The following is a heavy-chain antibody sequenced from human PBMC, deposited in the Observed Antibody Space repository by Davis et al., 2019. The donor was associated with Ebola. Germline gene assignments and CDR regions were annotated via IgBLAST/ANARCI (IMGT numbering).Heavy chain of an antibody. CDR3: VRQVGYCTGGSCYNEF. CDR1: GFIFSTYW. J-gene: IGHJ1*01. V-gene: IGHV3-7*01. D-gene: IGHD2-15*01. Sequence: GESLKISCAASGFIFSTYWMCWLRLAPGKRLELVANIQEDGSVKYYVDSVKGRVTASSDNVRYSLYPQMNSLRVDDTAVYYCVRQVGYCTGGSCYNEFWGQGTLVTVSS. CDR2: IQEDGSVK.